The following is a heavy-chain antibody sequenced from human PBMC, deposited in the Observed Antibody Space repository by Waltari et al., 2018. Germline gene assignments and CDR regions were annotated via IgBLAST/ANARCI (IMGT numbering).Heavy chain of an antibody. V-gene: IGHV3-53*02. CDR2: IYSGGST. Sequence: EVQLVETGGGLIQPGGSLRLSCAASGFTVSSNYMSWVRQAPGKGLEWVSVIYSGGSTYYADSVKGRFTISRDNSKNTLYLQMNSLRAEDTAVYYCARGAPRVVVPAAITPYNYWGQGTLVTVSS. J-gene: IGHJ4*02. CDR3: ARGAPRVVVPAAITPYNY. D-gene: IGHD2-2*01. CDR1: GFTVSSNY.